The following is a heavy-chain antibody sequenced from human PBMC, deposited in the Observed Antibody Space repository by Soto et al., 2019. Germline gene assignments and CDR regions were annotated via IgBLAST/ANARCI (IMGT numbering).Heavy chain of an antibody. CDR2: IKQDGSEK. J-gene: IGHJ2*01. Sequence: EVQLVESGGGLVQPGGSLRLSCAASGFSFSSYWMNWVRQAPGKGLEWVANIKQDGSEKYYVDSVKGRFTTSRDNDKNSLYLQMNSLRAEDTAVYYCARGSGLRIIVNWYFDLWGRGTLVTVSS. D-gene: IGHD3-3*01. CDR1: GFSFSSYW. CDR3: ARGSGLRIIVNWYFDL. V-gene: IGHV3-7*01.